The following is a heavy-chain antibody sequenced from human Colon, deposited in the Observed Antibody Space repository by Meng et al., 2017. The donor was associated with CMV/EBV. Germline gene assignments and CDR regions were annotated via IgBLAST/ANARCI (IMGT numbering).Heavy chain of an antibody. D-gene: IGHD2-15*01. CDR1: GFTVRRFG. Sequence: GGSLRLSCAVSGFTVRRFGMHWVRQAPGKGLEWVAFIRYDGATKSYADSVMGRFTISRDNSENTLFLQMNNLRADDTAIYYCAIDSLGVVAATDWGTGTPVTVSS. CDR2: IRYDGATK. CDR3: AIDSLGVVAATD. J-gene: IGHJ4*02. V-gene: IGHV3-30*02.